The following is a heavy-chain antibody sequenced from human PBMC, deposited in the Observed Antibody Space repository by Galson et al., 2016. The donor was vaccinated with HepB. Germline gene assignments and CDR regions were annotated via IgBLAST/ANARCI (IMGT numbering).Heavy chain of an antibody. CDR1: GLAFRSYR. CDR2: INANGTAT. Sequence: SLRLSCAVSGLAFRSYRMHWVRQTPGKGLVWVSRINANGTATDYADSVKGRFTISRDDAKNTLYLQINTLRVEDTAVYYCTRETRWYFDLWGRGTLLTVSS. V-gene: IGHV3-74*01. CDR3: TRETRWYFDL. J-gene: IGHJ2*01.